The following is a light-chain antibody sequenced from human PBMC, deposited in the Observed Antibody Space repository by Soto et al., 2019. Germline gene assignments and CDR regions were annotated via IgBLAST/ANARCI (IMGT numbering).Light chain of an antibody. V-gene: IGKV2-30*01. CDR3: MQGTHWPPT. Sequence: DVVMTQSPLSLPVTLGQPASISCRSSQSLVYSDGNTYLNWFQQRPGQSSRRLIYKVSNRDSGVPDRFSGSGSGTDFTLKISRVEAEDVGVYYCMQGTHWPPTFGNGTKVEIK. J-gene: IGKJ1*01. CDR2: KVS. CDR1: QSLVYSDGNTY.